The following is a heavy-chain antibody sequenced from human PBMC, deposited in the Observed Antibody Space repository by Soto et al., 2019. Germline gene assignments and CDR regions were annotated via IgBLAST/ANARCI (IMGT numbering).Heavy chain of an antibody. CDR3: ARLDSSGFSDY. Sequence: PGESLKISCKGSGYSFPDYWIAWVRQMPGQGPEWMGIIFPCDSDTRYSPSFQGQVTVSADRSISTAYLQWESLEASDTAMYYCARLDSSGFSDYWGQGSLVTVSS. V-gene: IGHV5-51*01. D-gene: IGHD3-22*01. J-gene: IGHJ4*02. CDR1: GYSFPDYW. CDR2: IFPCDSDT.